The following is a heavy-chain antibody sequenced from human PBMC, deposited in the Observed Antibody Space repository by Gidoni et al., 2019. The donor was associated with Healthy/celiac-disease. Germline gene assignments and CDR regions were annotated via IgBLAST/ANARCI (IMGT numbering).Heavy chain of an antibody. Sequence: VQLQESGPGLVKPSENLSLTCTVPGGSSSSYYLSWIRQPPGKGLEWIGYIYYSRSTNYIPSLKSRVTISVDTFKNQFSLKLSSVTAADTAVYYCARRSREGYYYYMDVWGKGTTVTVSS. J-gene: IGHJ6*03. D-gene: IGHD6-19*01. V-gene: IGHV4-59*08. CDR3: ARRSREGYYYYMDV. CDR2: IYYSRST. CDR1: GGSSSSYY.